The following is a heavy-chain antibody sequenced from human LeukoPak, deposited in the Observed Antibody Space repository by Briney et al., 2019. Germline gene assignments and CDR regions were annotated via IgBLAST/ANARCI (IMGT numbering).Heavy chain of an antibody. CDR2: IYTSGST. J-gene: IGHJ6*02. Sequence: SETLSLTCTVSGGSISSYYWSWIRQPAGKGLEWIGRIYTSGSTNYNPSLKSRVTMSVDTSKNQFSLKLSSVTAADTAVYYCARGRAVAGSYYYYGMDVWGQGTTVTVPS. V-gene: IGHV4-4*07. CDR3: ARGRAVAGSYYYYGMDV. CDR1: GGSISSYY. D-gene: IGHD6-19*01.